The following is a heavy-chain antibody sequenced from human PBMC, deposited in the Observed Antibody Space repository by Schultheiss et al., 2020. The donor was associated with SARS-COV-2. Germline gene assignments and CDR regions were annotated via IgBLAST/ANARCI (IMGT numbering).Heavy chain of an antibody. CDR1: GGSISSGGYS. J-gene: IGHJ4*02. CDR3: ARGRDGYNPAPFDFDY. CDR2: IYHSGST. V-gene: IGHV4-30-2*01. D-gene: IGHD5-24*01. Sequence: SETLSLTCAVSGGSISSGGYSWSWIRQPPGKGLEWIGYIYHSGSTYYNPSLKSRVTISVDRSKNQFSLKLSSVTAADTAVYYCARGRDGYNPAPFDFDYWGQGTLVTVSS.